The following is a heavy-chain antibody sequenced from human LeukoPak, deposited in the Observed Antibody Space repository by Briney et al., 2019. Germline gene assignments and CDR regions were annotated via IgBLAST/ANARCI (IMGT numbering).Heavy chain of an antibody. Sequence: SXTLSLTCAISGDSVSMKSAGWSWLRQSPSRGLEWLGRTYYRCRRCIDDAPSVKSRITITPETDKNKFSLQLTSVTPEDTAVYYCARGGLVRGSIDSLIAFDIWGQGIMVTVSS. V-gene: IGHV6-1*01. J-gene: IGHJ3*02. CDR3: ARGGLVRGSIDSLIAFDI. CDR2: TYYRCRRCI. CDR1: GDSVSMKSAG. D-gene: IGHD3-10*01.